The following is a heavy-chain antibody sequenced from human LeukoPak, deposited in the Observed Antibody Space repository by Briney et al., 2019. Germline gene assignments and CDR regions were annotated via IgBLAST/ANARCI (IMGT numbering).Heavy chain of an antibody. CDR1: GGSFSGYY. CDR3: ARVGSSYGVYYYYMDV. V-gene: IGHV4-34*01. J-gene: IGHJ6*03. CDR2: MNHSGST. Sequence: SETLSLTCAVYGGSFSGYYWSWIRQPPGKGLEWIGEMNHSGSTNYNPSLKSRVTISVDTSKNQFSLKLSSVTAADTAVYYCARVGSSYGVYYYYMDVWGKGTTVTISS. D-gene: IGHD5-18*01.